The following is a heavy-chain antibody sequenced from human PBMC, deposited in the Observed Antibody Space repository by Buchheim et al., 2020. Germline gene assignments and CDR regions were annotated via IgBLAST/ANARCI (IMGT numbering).Heavy chain of an antibody. J-gene: IGHJ6*02. V-gene: IGHV3-11*01. Sequence: QVQLVESGGGLVKPGGSLRLSCAASGFTFSDYYMSWIRQAPGRGLEWVSYISGSGRTIYHADSVKGRFTISRDNATNLLYLQMNSLRAEDTAVYYCARTRGGSSYYYYYGMDVWGQGTT. CDR2: ISGSGRTI. CDR3: ARTRGGSSYYYYYGMDV. D-gene: IGHD4-23*01. CDR1: GFTFSDYY.